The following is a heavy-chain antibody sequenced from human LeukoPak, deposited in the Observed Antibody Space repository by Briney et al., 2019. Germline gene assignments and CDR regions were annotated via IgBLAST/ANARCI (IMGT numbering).Heavy chain of an antibody. CDR3: ARGVVVPAAIVIYYYGMDV. Sequence: GASVKVSCKASGYTFTSYDINWVRQATGQGLEWMGWMNPNSGNTGYAQKFRGRVTMTRNTSISTAYMELSSLRSEDTAVYYCARGVVVPAAIVIYYYGMDVWGQGTTVTVSS. V-gene: IGHV1-8*01. J-gene: IGHJ6*02. CDR1: GYTFTSYD. D-gene: IGHD2-2*01. CDR2: MNPNSGNT.